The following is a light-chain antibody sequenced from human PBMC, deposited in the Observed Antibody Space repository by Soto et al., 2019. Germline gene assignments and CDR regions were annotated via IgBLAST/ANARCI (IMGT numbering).Light chain of an antibody. Sequence: DIQMTQSPSTLSASVGDTVTITCRASQSISGWLAWYQQKPGKAPKLLIYRASILETGVPSRFSGSGSGTEYTLTISSLQPDDLATYYCQQYDSYWTFGQGTKVEIK. J-gene: IGKJ1*01. CDR1: QSISGW. V-gene: IGKV1-5*03. CDR2: RAS. CDR3: QQYDSYWT.